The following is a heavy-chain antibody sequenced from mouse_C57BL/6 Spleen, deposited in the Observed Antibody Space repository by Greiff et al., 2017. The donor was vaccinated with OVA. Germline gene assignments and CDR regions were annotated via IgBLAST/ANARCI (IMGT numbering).Heavy chain of an antibody. CDR3: ARQGDYGSSQSDWYFDV. CDR1: GFTFSSYG. CDR2: ISSGGSYT. Sequence: EVQRVESGGDLVKPGGSLKLSCAASGFTFSSYGMSWVRQTPDKRLEWVATISSGGSYTYYPDSVKGRFTISRDNAKNNLYLQMSSLKSEDTAMYDCARQGDYGSSQSDWYFDVWGTGTTVTVSS. J-gene: IGHJ1*03. V-gene: IGHV5-6*01. D-gene: IGHD1-1*01.